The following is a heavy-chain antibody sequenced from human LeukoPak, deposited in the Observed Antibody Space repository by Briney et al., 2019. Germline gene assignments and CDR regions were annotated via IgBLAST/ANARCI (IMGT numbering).Heavy chain of an antibody. CDR2: IYSGGTT. J-gene: IGHJ4*02. V-gene: IGHV3-53*01. CDR3: TKLKGWYGDGYFDY. Sequence: GGSLRLSCAASGFTVSSKYMSWVRQPAGKGLEWVSVIYSGGTTFYADSVKGRFTITRDNSKNTLYLQMNSLRPDDTAVYYCTKLKGWYGDGYFDYWGPGILVTVSS. CDR1: GFTVSSKY. D-gene: IGHD6-19*01.